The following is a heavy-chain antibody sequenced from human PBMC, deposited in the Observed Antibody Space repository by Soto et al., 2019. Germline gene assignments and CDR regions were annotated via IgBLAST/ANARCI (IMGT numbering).Heavy chain of an antibody. V-gene: IGHV3-53*01. CDR1: GFTVSSNY. CDR3: ARDPKFYYGSGSYSGYYYYGMDV. J-gene: IGHJ6*02. D-gene: IGHD3-10*01. CDR2: IYSGGST. Sequence: GGSLRLSCAASGFTVSSNYMSWVRQAPGKGLEWVSVIYSGGSTYYADSVKGRFTISRDNSKNTLYLQMNSLRAEDTAVYYCARDPKFYYGSGSYSGYYYYGMDVWGQGTTVTVSS.